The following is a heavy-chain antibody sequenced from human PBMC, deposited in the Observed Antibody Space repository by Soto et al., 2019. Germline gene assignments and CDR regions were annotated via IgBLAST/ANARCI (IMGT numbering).Heavy chain of an antibody. CDR2: IKRKTDGATT. CDR1: GFTFSDAW. CDR3: TTVGPSDSSGWSFDY. J-gene: IGHJ4*02. D-gene: IGHD6-19*01. Sequence: LRLSCAASGFTFSDAWMSWVRQTPGKGLEWVGRIKRKTDGATTDYAAPVKGRFTISRDDSKNTLYLQMSSLQTEDTAVYYCTTVGPSDSSGWSFDYWGQGTLVTVSS. V-gene: IGHV3-15*01.